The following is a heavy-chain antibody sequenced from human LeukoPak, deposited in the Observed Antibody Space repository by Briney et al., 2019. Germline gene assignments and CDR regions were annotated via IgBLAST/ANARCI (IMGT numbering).Heavy chain of an antibody. D-gene: IGHD3-9*01. CDR3: ARSPDILTGENFDY. J-gene: IGHJ4*02. CDR1: GYTFTSYA. CDR2: INPNTGGT. V-gene: IGHV1-2*02. Sequence: GASVKVSCKASGYTFTSYAMHWVRQAPGQGLEWMGWINPNTGGTNYAQKFQDRVTMTRDTSISTDYMELSRLRYDDTAVYYCARSPDILTGENFDYWGQGTLVTVSS.